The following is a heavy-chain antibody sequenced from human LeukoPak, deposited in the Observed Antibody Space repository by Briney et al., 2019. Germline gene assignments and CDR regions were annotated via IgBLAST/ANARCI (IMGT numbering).Heavy chain of an antibody. D-gene: IGHD3-22*01. CDR2: INHSGST. CDR3: ARHAALYYYDSSGPSYYFDY. CDR1: GGSFSGYY. V-gene: IGHV4-34*01. Sequence: SETLSLTCAVYGGSFSGYYWSWIRQPPGKGLEWIGEINHSGSTNYNPSLKSRVTTSVDTSKNQFSLKLSSVTAADTAVYYCARHAALYYYDSSGPSYYFDYWGQGTLVTVSS. J-gene: IGHJ4*02.